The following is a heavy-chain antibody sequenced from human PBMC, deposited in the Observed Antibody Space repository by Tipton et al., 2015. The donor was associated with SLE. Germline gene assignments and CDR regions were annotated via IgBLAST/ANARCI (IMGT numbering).Heavy chain of an antibody. CDR3: ARFDYSNWDGY. Sequence: TLSLTCTVSGGSISSSSYYWGWIRQPPGKGLEWIGRIYYSGSSYYNPSLKSRVTISVDTSKNQFSLKLSSVTAADTAVYFCARFDYSNWDGYWGQGTLVTVSS. V-gene: IGHV4-39*07. J-gene: IGHJ4*02. CDR1: GGSISSSSYY. D-gene: IGHD4-11*01. CDR2: IYYSGSS.